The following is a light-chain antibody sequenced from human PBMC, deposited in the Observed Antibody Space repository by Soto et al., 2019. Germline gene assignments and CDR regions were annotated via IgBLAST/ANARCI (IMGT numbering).Light chain of an antibody. CDR2: AAS. CDR3: LQDYNYPRT. Sequence: AIQMTQSPSSLSASVGDRVTITCRASHGIRNDLGWYQQKPGKAPKLLIYAASTLQSGVPSRFSGSGSGTDFTLTISSLQPEAFATYYCLQDYNYPRTFGQGTKVEVK. CDR1: HGIRND. J-gene: IGKJ1*01. V-gene: IGKV1-6*01.